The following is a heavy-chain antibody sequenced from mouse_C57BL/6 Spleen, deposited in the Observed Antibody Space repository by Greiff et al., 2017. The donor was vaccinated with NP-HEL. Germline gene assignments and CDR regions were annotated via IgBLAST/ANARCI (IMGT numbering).Heavy chain of an antibody. CDR2: ISSGSSTI. Sequence: EVKLMESGGGLVKPGGSLKLSCAASGFTFSDYGMHWVRQAPEKGLEWVAYISSGSSTIYYADTVKGRFTISRDNAKNTLFLQMTSLRSEDTAMYYCASWVYDGYPEDYWGQGTTLTVSS. V-gene: IGHV5-17*01. D-gene: IGHD2-3*01. J-gene: IGHJ2*01. CDR3: ASWVYDGYPEDY. CDR1: GFTFSDYG.